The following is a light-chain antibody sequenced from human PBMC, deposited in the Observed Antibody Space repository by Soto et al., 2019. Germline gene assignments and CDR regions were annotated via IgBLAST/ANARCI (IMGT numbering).Light chain of an antibody. V-gene: IGLV2-11*01. CDR2: DVN. CDR1: SSDVGGYNY. Sequence: QSALTQPRSVSGSPGQSVTISCTGTSSDVGGYNYVSWYQQHPGKAPKLMIYDVNKRPSGVPDRFSGSKSGNTASLTISGLQAEDEADYYCSSYTISNTLPFVFGTGTKLTVL. J-gene: IGLJ1*01. CDR3: SSYTISNTLPFV.